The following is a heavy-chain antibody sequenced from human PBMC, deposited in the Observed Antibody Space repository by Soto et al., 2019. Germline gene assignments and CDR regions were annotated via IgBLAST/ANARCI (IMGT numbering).Heavy chain of an antibody. CDR2: IYYSGST. D-gene: IGHD3-22*01. CDR1: GGSISSGDYY. Sequence: SETLSLTCTVSGGSISSGDYYWSWIRQPPGKGLEWIGYIYYSGSTYYNPSLKSRVTISVDTSKNQFSLKLSSVTAADTAVYYCASQYYYDSSGFDAFDIWGQGTMATVSS. V-gene: IGHV4-30-4*01. J-gene: IGHJ3*02. CDR3: ASQYYYDSSGFDAFDI.